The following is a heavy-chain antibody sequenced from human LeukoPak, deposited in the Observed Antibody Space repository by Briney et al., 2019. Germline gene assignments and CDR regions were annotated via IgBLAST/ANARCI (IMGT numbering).Heavy chain of an antibody. CDR2: ISSNGDTT. V-gene: IGHV3-64*01. D-gene: IGHD6-19*01. CDR1: GFTFSSHA. J-gene: IGHJ4*02. Sequence: GGSLRLSCAVSGFTFSSHAMHWVRQAPGKGLQYVSVISSNGDTTYYANPVKGRFTISRDNSKSTLYLEMGSLRDEDMAVYYCTRGWQSDYWGQGTLVTVSS. CDR3: TRGWQSDY.